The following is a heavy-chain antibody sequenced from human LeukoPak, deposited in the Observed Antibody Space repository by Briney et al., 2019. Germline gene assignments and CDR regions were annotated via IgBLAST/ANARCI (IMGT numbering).Heavy chain of an antibody. V-gene: IGHV3-23*01. CDR1: LFTSCVYA. CDR3: ARKGIGSTRYQNMDV. D-gene: IGHD6-25*01. Sequence: PGRSLRLSPAPSLFTSCVYAMSCGSDGPREGAGWVSTISMDGGRTYYAESVKGRFTVSRDTSKHTLYLQMNSQRAEDSAVYYCARKGIGSTRYQNMDVWGKGTTVTVSS. CDR2: ISMDGGRT. J-gene: IGHJ6*03.